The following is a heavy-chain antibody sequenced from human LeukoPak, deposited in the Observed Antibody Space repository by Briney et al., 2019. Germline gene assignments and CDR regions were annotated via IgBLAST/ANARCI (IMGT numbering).Heavy chain of an antibody. CDR1: GYTFASYG. D-gene: IGHD3-16*01. CDR3: ARGGGEDSPLYNWFDP. V-gene: IGHV1-18*01. Sequence: ASVKVSCKASGYTFASYGISWVRQAPGQGLEWMGWISAYNGNTNYAQKLQGRVTMTTDTSTSTAYMGLRSLRSDDTAVYYCARGGGEDSPLYNWFDPWGQGTLVTVSS. CDR2: ISAYNGNT. J-gene: IGHJ5*02.